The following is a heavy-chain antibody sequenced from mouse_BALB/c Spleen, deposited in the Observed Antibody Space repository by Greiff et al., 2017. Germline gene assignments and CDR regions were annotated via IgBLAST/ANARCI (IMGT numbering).Heavy chain of an antibody. CDR3: ARPSFYYDYDEAY. CDR2: IDPENGNT. V-gene: IGHV14-1*02. Sequence: VQLQQSGAELVRPGALVKLSCKASGFNIKDYYMPWVKQRPEQGLEWIGWIDPENGNTIYDPKFQGKASITADTSSNTAYLQLSSLTSEDTAVYYCARPSFYYDYDEAYWGQGTLVTVSA. J-gene: IGHJ3*01. D-gene: IGHD2-4*01. CDR1: GFNIKDYY.